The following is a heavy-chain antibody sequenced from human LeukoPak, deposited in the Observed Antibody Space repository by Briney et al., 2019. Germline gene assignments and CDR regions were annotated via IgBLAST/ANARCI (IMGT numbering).Heavy chain of an antibody. CDR2: TSSSGVYI. J-gene: IGHJ4*02. V-gene: IGHV3-21*01. CDR3: TRDRRLQLWSPAGFDY. D-gene: IGHD5-18*01. CDR1: GLTFNMYT. Sequence: GGSLRLSCAASGLTFNMYTMNWVRQAPGKGLEWVSSTSSSGVYIYYADSVKGRFTISRDNAKNSLYLQMNSLRADDTAVYYCTRDRRLQLWSPAGFDYWGQGTLVTASS.